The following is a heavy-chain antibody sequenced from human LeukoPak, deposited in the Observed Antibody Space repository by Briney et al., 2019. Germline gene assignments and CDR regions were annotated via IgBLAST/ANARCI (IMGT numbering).Heavy chain of an antibody. V-gene: IGHV3-23*01. J-gene: IGHJ4*02. CDR3: AKVALNHYVWGSDRSPLGY. CDR1: GFTFSNYA. D-gene: IGHD3-16*02. Sequence: GGSLRLSCAASGFTFSNYAMNWVRQAPGKGLEWVSGISYSGGSTYYADSVKGRFTISRDNSRNTLFLQVNSLRAEDTAIYYCAKVALNHYVWGSDRSPLGYWGQGTLVTVSS. CDR2: ISYSGGST.